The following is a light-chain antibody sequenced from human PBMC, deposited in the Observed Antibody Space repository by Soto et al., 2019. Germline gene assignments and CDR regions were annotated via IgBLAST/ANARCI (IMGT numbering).Light chain of an antibody. CDR2: DAS. Sequence: EIVLTQSPATLSLSPGERATLSCRASQSIDSYLAWYQQKPGQPPRLLIYDASNRATGIPARFSGSGSGTDFTLTISSLEPEDFAIYYCQQRRYWPPITFGQGTRLEIK. V-gene: IGKV3-11*01. J-gene: IGKJ5*01. CDR1: QSIDSY. CDR3: QQRRYWPPIT.